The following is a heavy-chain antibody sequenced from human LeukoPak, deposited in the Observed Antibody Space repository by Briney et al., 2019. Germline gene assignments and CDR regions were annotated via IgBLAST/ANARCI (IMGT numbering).Heavy chain of an antibody. CDR2: IYYSGST. V-gene: IGHV4-61*01. CDR1: GGSVSSGSYY. Sequence: SETLSLTCTVSGGSVSSGSYYWSWIRQPPGKGLEWIGYIYYSGSTNYNPSLKSRVTISVDTSKNQFSLKLSSVTAADTAVYYCARKSNYGDYENWGQGTLVTVSS. D-gene: IGHD4-17*01. CDR3: ARKSNYGDYEN. J-gene: IGHJ4*02.